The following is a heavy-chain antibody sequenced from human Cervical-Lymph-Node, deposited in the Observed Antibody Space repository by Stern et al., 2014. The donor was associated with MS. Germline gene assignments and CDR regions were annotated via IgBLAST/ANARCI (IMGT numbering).Heavy chain of an antibody. D-gene: IGHD2-21*01. V-gene: IGHV1-69*01. Sequence: QVQLVQSGAEVRKPGSSVQVSCKTSGGTFSTYSFSWVRQAPGQGLEWMGGIIPIFRTTTYAQKFQGRVRITADESTSTMYIVRSSLRSEDTAVYYCARDILLRPGSHDALDIWGQGTVVTVSS. CDR3: ARDILLRPGSHDALDI. CDR1: GGTFSTYS. CDR2: IIPIFRTT. J-gene: IGHJ3*02.